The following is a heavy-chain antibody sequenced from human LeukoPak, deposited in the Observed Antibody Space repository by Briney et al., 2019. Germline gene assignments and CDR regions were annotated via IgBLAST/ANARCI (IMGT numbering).Heavy chain of an antibody. CDR2: IYTSGST. CDR1: GGSISSYY. CDR3: ARSGSIRIDWFDP. V-gene: IGHV4-4*07. D-gene: IGHD3-10*01. J-gene: IGHJ5*02. Sequence: PSETLSLTCTVCGGSISSYYWCWIRQPAGKGLEWIGRIYTSGSTNYNPSLTSRVTMSVDTSKNQFSLKLSSVTAADTAVYYCARSGSIRIDWFDPWGQGTLVTVSS.